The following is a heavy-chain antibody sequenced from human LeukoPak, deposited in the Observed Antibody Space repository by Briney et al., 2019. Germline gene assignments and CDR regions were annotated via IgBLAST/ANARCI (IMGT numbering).Heavy chain of an antibody. D-gene: IGHD3-10*01. Sequence: GESLKISCKGSGYSFTSYWIGWVRQMPGKGLEWMGIIYPGDSDTRYSPSFQGQVTISANKSISTAYLQWSSLKASDSAMYYCATNTMFRGIHAFDIWGQGTMVTVSS. J-gene: IGHJ3*02. CDR3: ATNTMFRGIHAFDI. CDR1: GYSFTSYW. V-gene: IGHV5-51*01. CDR2: IYPGDSDT.